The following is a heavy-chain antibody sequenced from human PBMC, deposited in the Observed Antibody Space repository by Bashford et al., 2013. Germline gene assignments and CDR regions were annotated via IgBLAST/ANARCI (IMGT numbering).Heavy chain of an antibody. J-gene: IGHJ4*02. D-gene: IGHD6-25*01. V-gene: IGHV1-46*01. CDR1: GYTFTSYG. Sequence: ASVKVSCKASGYTFTSYGISWVRQAPGQGLEWMAIINPNGGSTTYAQKFKGRVTVSSDTSTSTVYMDLSSLTFEDTAVYYCARDLGRTAVFGTRDDFWGQGTLVTVSS. CDR3: ARDLGRTAVFGTRDDF. CDR2: INPNGGST.